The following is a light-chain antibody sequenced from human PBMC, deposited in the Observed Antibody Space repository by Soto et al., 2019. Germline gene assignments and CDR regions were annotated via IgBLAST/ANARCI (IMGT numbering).Light chain of an antibody. CDR1: QSLLHRNGYSA. CDR3: MQARQTPYS. J-gene: IGKJ2*01. Sequence: DIVMTQSPLSLPVSPGEPASISCRSRQSLLHRNGYSALDWYLQKPGQSPRLLIYLDSTRASGVHDKFSASGAGTVFTLKLSRVEAEDVGIYYCMQARQTPYSFGQGTKREI. V-gene: IGKV2-28*01. CDR2: LDS.